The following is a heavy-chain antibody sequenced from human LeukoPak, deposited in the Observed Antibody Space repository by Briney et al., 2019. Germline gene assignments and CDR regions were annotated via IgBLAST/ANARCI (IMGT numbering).Heavy chain of an antibody. J-gene: IGHJ4*02. CDR3: ATDYGSGSYDY. CDR1: GYTFTGYY. V-gene: IGHV1-69-2*01. Sequence: ASVKVSCKASGYTFTGYYMHWVRQAPGKGLEWMGLVDPEDGETIYAEKFQGRVTITADTSTDTAYMELSSLRSEDTAVYYCATDYGSGSYDYWGQGTLVTVSS. D-gene: IGHD1-26*01. CDR2: VDPEDGET.